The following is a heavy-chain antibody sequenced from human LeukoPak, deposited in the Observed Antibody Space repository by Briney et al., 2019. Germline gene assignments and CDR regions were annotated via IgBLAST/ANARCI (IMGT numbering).Heavy chain of an antibody. J-gene: IGHJ6*03. Sequence: ASVKVSCKASGYTFTGYYMHWVRQAPGQGLEWMGWINPNSGGTNYAQKFQGRVTMTRDTSISTAYMELSRLRSDDTAVYYCAVPYGDYGAGYYYMDVWGKGTTVTVSS. CDR2: INPNSGGT. CDR3: AVPYGDYGAGYYYMDV. CDR1: GYTFTGYY. V-gene: IGHV1-2*02. D-gene: IGHD4-17*01.